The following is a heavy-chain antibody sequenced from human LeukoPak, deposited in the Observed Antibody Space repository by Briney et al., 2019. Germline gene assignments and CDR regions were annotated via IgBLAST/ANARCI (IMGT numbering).Heavy chain of an antibody. D-gene: IGHD6-13*01. Sequence: SETLSLTCAVHGGSFSVYYWSWIRQPPGKGLEWIGEINHSGSTDYNPSLKSRVTISVDTSKNQFSLKLSSVTAADTVVYYCARGGKQQLDYWGQGTLVTVSS. J-gene: IGHJ4*02. CDR2: INHSGST. CDR3: ARGGKQQLDY. CDR1: GGSFSVYY. V-gene: IGHV4-34*01.